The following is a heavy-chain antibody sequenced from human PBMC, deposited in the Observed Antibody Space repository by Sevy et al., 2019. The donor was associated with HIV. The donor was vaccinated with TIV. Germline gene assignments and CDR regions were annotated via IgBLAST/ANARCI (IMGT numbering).Heavy chain of an antibody. CDR3: ARSRSGYFGSSGYYIN. J-gene: IGHJ4*02. V-gene: IGHV5-51*01. D-gene: IGHD3-22*01. CDR1: GYSFTSHW. Sequence: GESLKISCKGHGYSFTSHWIGWVRQMSGKGLDWMGIIFPGDSETRYSPSFQGEVTISADKSISTAFLQWSSLKASDTAIYYCARSRSGYFGSSGYYINWGQGTLVTVSS. CDR2: IFPGDSET.